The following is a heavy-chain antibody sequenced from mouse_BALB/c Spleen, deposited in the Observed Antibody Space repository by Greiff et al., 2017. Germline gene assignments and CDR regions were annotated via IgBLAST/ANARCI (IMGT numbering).Heavy chain of an antibody. V-gene: IGHV1-14*01. CDR3: ARKDPTTVVATDYYAMDY. J-gene: IGHJ4*01. D-gene: IGHD1-1*01. Sequence: VQLKQSGPELVKPGASVKMSCKASGYTFTSYVMHWVKQKPGQGLEWIGYINPYNDGTKYNEKFKGKATLTSDKSSSTAYMELSSLTSEDSAVYYCARKDPTTVVATDYYAMDYWGQGTSVTVSS. CDR1: GYTFTSYV. CDR2: INPYNDGT.